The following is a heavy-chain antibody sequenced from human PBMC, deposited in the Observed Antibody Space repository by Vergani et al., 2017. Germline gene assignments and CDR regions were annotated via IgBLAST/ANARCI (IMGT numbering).Heavy chain of an antibody. Sequence: QVQLQESGPGLVKPSETLTLTCDVSDSSIMTNPYWGWFRQSPGKGLEWIGCIHHSGDTHYNSSLKSRVSISIVSSSKFSLSLTSVTAADPAIYYCARHRGWGGFFPSSYFYGMDVWGHGTTVTVSS. CDR2: IHHSGDT. CDR3: ARHRGWGGFFPSSYFYGMDV. J-gene: IGHJ6*02. V-gene: IGHV4-38-2*01. CDR1: DSSIMTNPY. D-gene: IGHD3-10*01.